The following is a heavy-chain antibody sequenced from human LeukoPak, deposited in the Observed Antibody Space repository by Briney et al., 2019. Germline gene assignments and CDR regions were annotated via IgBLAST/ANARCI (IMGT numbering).Heavy chain of an antibody. CDR3: ARGQGGDDYYYYYMDV. V-gene: IGHV4-34*01. CDR2: INHSGST. CDR1: GGSFSGYY. D-gene: IGHD2-21*02. J-gene: IGHJ6*03. Sequence: PSETLSLTCAVYGGSFSGYYWSWIRQPPGKGLEWIGEINHSGSTNYNPSLKSRVTISVDTSKNQFSLKLSSVTAADTAVYYCARGQGGDDYYYYYMDVWGKGTTVTVSS.